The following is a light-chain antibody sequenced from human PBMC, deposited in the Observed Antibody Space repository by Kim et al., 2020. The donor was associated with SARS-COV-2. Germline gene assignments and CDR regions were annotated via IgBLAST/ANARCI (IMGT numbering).Light chain of an antibody. CDR1: SSNIGNNA. V-gene: IGLV1-36*01. CDR3: GVWDDSLNGPV. J-gene: IGLJ3*02. Sequence: QRVIISCSGSSSNIGNNAVNWYQQVPGKAPKLLIYYNDLLFSGVSDRFSGSKSGTSASLAISGLQSEDEADYYCGVWDDSLNGPVFGGGTKLTVL. CDR2: YND.